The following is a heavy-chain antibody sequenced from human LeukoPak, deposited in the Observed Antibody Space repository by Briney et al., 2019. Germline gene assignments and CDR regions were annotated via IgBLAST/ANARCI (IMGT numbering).Heavy chain of an antibody. CDR3: ARASTGLPNWFDP. CDR2: INPNSGAT. D-gene: IGHD4-17*01. J-gene: IGHJ5*02. V-gene: IGHV1-2*02. CDR1: GYNFIDYY. Sequence: ASVEVSCKASGYNFIDYYIFWVRQAPGQGLEWMGWINPNSGATGHAQKFQGRLSMTRDTSINTVYLELSRLRSDDTAVYFCARASTGLPNWFDPWGQGTLVTVSS.